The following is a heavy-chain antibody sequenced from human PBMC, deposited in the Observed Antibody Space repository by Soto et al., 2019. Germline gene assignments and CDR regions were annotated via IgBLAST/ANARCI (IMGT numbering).Heavy chain of an antibody. Sequence: PSETLSLTCAVSGGSISSSNWWSWVRQPPGKGLEWIGEIYHSGSTNYNPSLKSRVTISVDKSKNQFSLKLSSVTAADTAVYYCARDRYYYDSSGYQYYFDYWGQGTLVTVS. CDR1: GGSISSSNW. J-gene: IGHJ4*02. V-gene: IGHV4-4*02. D-gene: IGHD3-22*01. CDR2: IYHSGST. CDR3: ARDRYYYDSSGYQYYFDY.